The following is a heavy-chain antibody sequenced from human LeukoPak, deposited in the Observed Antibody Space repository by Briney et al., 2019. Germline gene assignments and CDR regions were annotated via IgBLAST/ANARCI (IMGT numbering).Heavy chain of an antibody. CDR1: GYSIGSGYY. Sequence: PSETLSLTCTVSGYSIGSGYYWAWIRQPPGKGLEWIGSIYHTGSTYYNPSLQSRVTISLDTSKNQFSLKLNSVTAADTAVYYCATLLYANNWFDPWGQGTLVTVSS. J-gene: IGHJ5*02. V-gene: IGHV4-38-2*02. CDR2: IYHTGST. D-gene: IGHD2-8*01. CDR3: ATLLYANNWFDP.